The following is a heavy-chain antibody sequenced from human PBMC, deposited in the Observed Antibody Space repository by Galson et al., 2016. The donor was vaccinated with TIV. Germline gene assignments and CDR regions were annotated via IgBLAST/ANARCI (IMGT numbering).Heavy chain of an antibody. CDR3: AREWYYFDNNGYPDYNHGMDV. J-gene: IGHJ6*02. CDR2: MTTTGDTI. CDR1: GFSLSRYE. V-gene: IGHV3-48*03. Sequence: SLRLSCAASGFSLSRYEVNWVRQAPGKGLEWISYMTTTGDTIYYADSVKGRFIISRDSARVYLQMNSLRAEDTAVYFCAREWYYFDNNGYPDYNHGMDVWGQGTAVTVSS. D-gene: IGHD3-22*01.